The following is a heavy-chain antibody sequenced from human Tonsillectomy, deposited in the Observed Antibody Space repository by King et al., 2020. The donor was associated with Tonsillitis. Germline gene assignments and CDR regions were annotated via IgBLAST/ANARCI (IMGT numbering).Heavy chain of an antibody. Sequence: VQLQESGPGLVKPSETLFLTCIVSGGSMRSYYWSWIRQSPGKGLEWIGYIYYSGTTNYNPSLQSRVTISVDTSKTQVFLRLTSVTASDTAAYYCARHIGASRAFDVWGQGTMVTVSS. D-gene: IGHD3-3*01. CDR2: IYYSGTT. V-gene: IGHV4-59*01. CDR3: ARHIGASRAFDV. CDR1: GGSMRSYY. J-gene: IGHJ3*01.